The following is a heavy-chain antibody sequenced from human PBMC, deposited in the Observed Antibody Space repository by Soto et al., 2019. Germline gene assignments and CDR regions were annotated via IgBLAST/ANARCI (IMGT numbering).Heavy chain of an antibody. D-gene: IGHD3-22*01. V-gene: IGHV1-18*01. J-gene: IGHJ4*02. CDR3: ARDGDYYDSSGYYSH. Sequence: SVKVSCKASGYTFTSYGISWVRQAPGQGLEWMGWISAYNGNTNYAQKLQGRVTMTTDTSTSTAYMELRSLRSDDTAVYYCARDGDYYDSSGYYSHWGQGTLVTVSS. CDR1: GYTFTSYG. CDR2: ISAYNGNT.